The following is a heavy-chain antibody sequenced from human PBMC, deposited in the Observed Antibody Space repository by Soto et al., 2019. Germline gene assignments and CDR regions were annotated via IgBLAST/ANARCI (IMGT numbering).Heavy chain of an antibody. V-gene: IGHV3-23*01. J-gene: IGHJ6*03. CDR3: AKGPAQFSETYYYYYMDV. D-gene: IGHD3-10*01. CDR1: GFTFSSYA. Sequence: GGSLRLSCAASGFTFSSYAMSWVRQAPGKGLEWVSAISGSGGSTYYADSVKGRFTISRDNSKNTLYLQMNSLRAEDTAVYYCAKGPAQFSETYYYYYMDVWGKGTTVTVSS. CDR2: ISGSGGST.